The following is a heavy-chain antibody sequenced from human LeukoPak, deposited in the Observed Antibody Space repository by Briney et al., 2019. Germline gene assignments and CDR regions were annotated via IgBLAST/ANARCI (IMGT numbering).Heavy chain of an antibody. CDR1: GYTFTSYG. CDR2: ISAYNGNT. CDR3: ARTAVAGKTGYYFDY. V-gene: IGHV1-18*01. J-gene: IGHJ4*02. D-gene: IGHD6-19*01. Sequence: ASVKVSCKASGYTFTSYGISWVRQAPGQGLEWMGWISAYNGNTNYAQKLQGRVTMTRDTSISTAYMELSRLRSDDTAVYYCARTAVAGKTGYYFDYWGQGTLVTVSS.